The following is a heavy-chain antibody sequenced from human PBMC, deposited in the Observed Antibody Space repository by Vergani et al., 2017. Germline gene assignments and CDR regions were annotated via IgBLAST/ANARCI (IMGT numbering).Heavy chain of an antibody. CDR3: ARGGWEVRDYWYFDL. V-gene: IGHV1-69*11. CDR1: GYTFTSYG. CDR2: IIPILGTA. J-gene: IGHJ2*01. D-gene: IGHD1-26*01. Sequence: QVQLVQSGAEVKKPGASVKVSCKASGYTFTSYGISWVRQAPGQGLEWMGRIIPILGTANYAQKFQGRVTITADESTSTAYMELSSLRSEDTAVYYCARGGWEVRDYWYFDLWGRGTLVTVSS.